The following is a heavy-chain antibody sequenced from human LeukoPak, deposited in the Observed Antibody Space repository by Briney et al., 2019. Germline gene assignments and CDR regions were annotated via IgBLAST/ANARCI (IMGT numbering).Heavy chain of an antibody. J-gene: IGHJ4*02. CDR1: GFTFSSYG. CDR3: AKEDYYYDSSGYSAFDY. CDR2: ISYDGSNK. Sequence: GGSLRLSCAASGFTFSSYGMHWVRQAPGKGLEWVAVISYDGSNKYYADSVRGRFTISRDNSKNTLYLQMNSLRAEDTAVYYCAKEDYYYDSSGYSAFDYWGQGTLVTVSS. D-gene: IGHD3-22*01. V-gene: IGHV3-30*18.